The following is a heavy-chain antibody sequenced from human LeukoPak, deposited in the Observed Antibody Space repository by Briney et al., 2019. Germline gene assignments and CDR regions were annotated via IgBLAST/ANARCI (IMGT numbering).Heavy chain of an antibody. CDR1: GYTFTSYG. CDR2: ISAYNGNT. J-gene: IGHJ6*02. Sequence: ASVKVSCKAPGYTFTSYGISWVRQAPGQGLEWMGWISAYNGNTNYAQKLQGRVTMTTDTSTSTAYMELRSLRSDDTAVYYCARVQNYYYYYGMDVWGQGTTVTVSS. V-gene: IGHV1-18*01. CDR3: ARVQNYYYYYGMDV.